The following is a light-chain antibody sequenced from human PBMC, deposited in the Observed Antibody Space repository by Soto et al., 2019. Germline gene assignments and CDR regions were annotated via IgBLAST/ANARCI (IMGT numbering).Light chain of an antibody. CDR3: QQYTGYSRT. J-gene: IGKJ1*01. CDR2: DAS. Sequence: DIQLTQSPSTLSASVGDRVTITCRASQRMTSWLAWYQQKPGKAPKVLIYDASSLESGVPSRFGGSGSGTEFTLTISSMQPDDFATYYCQQYTGYSRTFGQGTKVDIK. CDR1: QRMTSW. V-gene: IGKV1-5*01.